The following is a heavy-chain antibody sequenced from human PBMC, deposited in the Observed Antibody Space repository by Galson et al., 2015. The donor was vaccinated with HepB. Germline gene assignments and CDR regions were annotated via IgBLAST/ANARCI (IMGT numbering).Heavy chain of an antibody. CDR1: GYIFSSYG. CDR3: ARGALVVVVDATQNNWFDP. J-gene: IGHJ5*02. V-gene: IGHV1-18*01. Sequence: SVKVSCKASGYIFSSYGISWVRQAPGQGLEWMGWISAYNGNTDYARQLQGRVTMTTDTSTSTAYMEVKSLRSDDTAVYYCARGALVVVVDATQNNWFDPWGQGTLVTVSS. CDR2: ISAYNGNT. D-gene: IGHD2-15*01.